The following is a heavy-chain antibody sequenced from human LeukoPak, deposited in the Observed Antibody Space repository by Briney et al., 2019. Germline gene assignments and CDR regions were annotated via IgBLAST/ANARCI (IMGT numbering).Heavy chain of an antibody. J-gene: IGHJ5*02. D-gene: IGHD2-21*02. Sequence: GSLRLSCAASGFTFSSYSMNWVRQAPGKGLEWLGETDHSGNTNYNPSLKSRLTISIDPSKNQVSLKLSSVTAADTAVYYCARYPFCGGDCSDWFDPWGQGTLVTVSS. CDR1: GFTFSSYS. V-gene: IGHV4-34*01. CDR3: ARYPFCGGDCSDWFDP. CDR2: TDHSGNT.